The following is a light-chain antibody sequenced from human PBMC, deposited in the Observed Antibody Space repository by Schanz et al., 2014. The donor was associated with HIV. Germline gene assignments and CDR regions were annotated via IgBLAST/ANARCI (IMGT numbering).Light chain of an antibody. CDR2: DAY. V-gene: IGKV3-20*01. Sequence: EIVLTQSPGTLSLSPGDRATLSCRASQSVAANSLAWYQQKPGQPPRLLFFDAYARATGVPPRFSASGSGTDFTLTISRLDPEDFAVYYCQQYANSVTFGGGATVEIK. CDR3: QQYANSVT. CDR1: QSVAANS. J-gene: IGKJ4*01.